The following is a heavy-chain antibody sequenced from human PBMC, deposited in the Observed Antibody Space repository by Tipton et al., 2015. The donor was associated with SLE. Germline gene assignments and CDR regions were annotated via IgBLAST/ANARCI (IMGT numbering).Heavy chain of an antibody. CDR1: GGSFSGYF. CDR3: AGMVGSGSYRGFNYYYGMDV. CDR2: INHSGST. Sequence: TLSLTCAVYGGSFSGYFWSWIRQPPGKGLEWIGEINHSGSTNYNPSLKTRVTISVDTSKNQFSLKLSSVTAADTAVYYCAGMVGSGSYRGFNYYYGMDVWGQGTTVTVSS. D-gene: IGHD1-26*01. J-gene: IGHJ6*02. V-gene: IGHV4-34*01.